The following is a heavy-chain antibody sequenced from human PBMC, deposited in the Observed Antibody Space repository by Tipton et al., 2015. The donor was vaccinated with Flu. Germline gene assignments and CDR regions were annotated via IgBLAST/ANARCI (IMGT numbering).Heavy chain of an antibody. Sequence: SGFTFSGYGMHWVRQAPGQGLEWVGRIRSATDGGTAEYAAPVKGRFTISRDDSKNTLYLQMNSLKTEDTAVYYCTTDAPDWGGKAFDIWGQGTMVTVSS. CDR1: GFTFSGYG. D-gene: IGHD7-27*01. J-gene: IGHJ3*02. V-gene: IGHV3-15*01. CDR3: TTDAPDWGGKAFDI. CDR2: IRSATDGGTA.